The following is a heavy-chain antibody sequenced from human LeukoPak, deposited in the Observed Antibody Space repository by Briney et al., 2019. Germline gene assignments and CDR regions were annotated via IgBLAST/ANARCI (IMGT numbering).Heavy chain of an antibody. Sequence: GGSLRLSCAASGFTFSSYSMNWVRQAPGKGLEWVSSISSSSSYIYYADSVKGRFTISRDNSKNTLYLQMNSLRAEDTAVYYCAKDHTSSPGGYFDYWGQGTLVTVSS. D-gene: IGHD4-23*01. CDR2: ISSSSSYI. CDR3: AKDHTSSPGGYFDY. J-gene: IGHJ4*02. CDR1: GFTFSSYS. V-gene: IGHV3-21*01.